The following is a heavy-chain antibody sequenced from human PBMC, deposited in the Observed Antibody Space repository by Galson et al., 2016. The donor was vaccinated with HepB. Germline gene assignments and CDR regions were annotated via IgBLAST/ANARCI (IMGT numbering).Heavy chain of an antibody. V-gene: IGHV3-23*01. Sequence: SLRLSCAASGLTFSSYGMSWVRQAPGKGLEWVSSISGSGGSTYYADSVKGRFTISRDNSKNTLYLQMNSLRAEDTAVYYCAKRGSRAGDTWITMIRGDQIYYFDYWGQGTLVTVSS. CDR3: AKRGSRAGDTWITMIRGDQIYYFDY. J-gene: IGHJ4*02. CDR2: ISGSGGST. D-gene: IGHD3-10*01. CDR1: GLTFSSYG.